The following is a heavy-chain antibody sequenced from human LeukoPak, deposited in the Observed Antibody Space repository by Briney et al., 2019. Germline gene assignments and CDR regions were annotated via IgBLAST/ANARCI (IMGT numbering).Heavy chain of an antibody. CDR2: IKEDGSEK. J-gene: IGHJ4*02. D-gene: IGHD2-2*01. V-gene: IGHV3-7*03. CDR3: ARRRAPVDCSSTSCDD. Sequence: GGSLRLSCAASGFTLSNHWMTWVRQAPGKGLEWVANIKEDGSEKYYVDSVKGRFTISRDNAKNSLYLEMNSLRAEDTAVYYCARRRAPVDCSSTSCDDWGQGTLVTVSS. CDR1: GFTLSNHW.